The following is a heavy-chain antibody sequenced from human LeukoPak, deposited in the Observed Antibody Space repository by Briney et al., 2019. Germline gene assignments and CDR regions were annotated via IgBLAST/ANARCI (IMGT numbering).Heavy chain of an antibody. Sequence: GGSLRLSCAASGFTFSSYSMNWVRQAPGKGLEWVSSISSSSSYIYYADSLKGRFTITRDNAKNSLYLQMNGLRAEDTAVYYCARGITVAGILDYFDYWGQGSLVTVSS. J-gene: IGHJ4*02. CDR3: ARGITVAGILDYFDY. CDR1: GFTFSSYS. V-gene: IGHV3-21*01. CDR2: ISSSSSYI. D-gene: IGHD6-19*01.